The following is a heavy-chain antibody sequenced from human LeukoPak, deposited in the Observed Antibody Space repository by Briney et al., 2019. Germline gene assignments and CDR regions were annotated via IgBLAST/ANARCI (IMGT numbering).Heavy chain of an antibody. D-gene: IGHD6-19*01. CDR2: IYHSGST. CDR1: GYSISSGYY. CDR3: ARERFDSSGWTGYYYYYMDV. Sequence: SETLSLTCTVSGYSISSGYYWGWIRQPPGKGLEWIGSIYHSGSTYYNPSLKSRVTISVDTSKNQFSLKLSSVTAADTAVYYCARERFDSSGWTGYYYYYMDVWGKGTTVTISS. J-gene: IGHJ6*03. V-gene: IGHV4-38-2*02.